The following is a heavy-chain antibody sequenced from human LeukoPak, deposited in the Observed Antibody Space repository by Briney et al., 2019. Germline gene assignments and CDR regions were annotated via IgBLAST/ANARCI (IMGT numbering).Heavy chain of an antibody. D-gene: IGHD3-10*01. CDR2: IYTSGRT. Sequence: PSETLSLTCTVSGGSISSYYWSWIRQPAGRGLECIGRIYTSGRTSYNPSLKSRVTISVDTSKNQFSLKLSSVTAADTAVYYCAREGLEYGSGNHNWFDPWGQGTLVTVSS. J-gene: IGHJ5*02. CDR1: GGSISSYY. CDR3: AREGLEYGSGNHNWFDP. V-gene: IGHV4-4*07.